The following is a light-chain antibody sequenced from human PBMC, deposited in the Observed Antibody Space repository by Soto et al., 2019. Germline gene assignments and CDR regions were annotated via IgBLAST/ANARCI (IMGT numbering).Light chain of an antibody. CDR2: GHS. CDR3: QSYDGSLGV. Sequence: QSALTQPPSVSGAPGQRVTISCTGSSSNIGAGYDVHWYQQLPGTAPKLLIFGHSNRPSRVPDRFSGSKSGTSASLAITGLQAEDEADYYCQSYDGSLGVFGTGTKLTVL. J-gene: IGLJ1*01. V-gene: IGLV1-40*01. CDR1: SSNIGAGYD.